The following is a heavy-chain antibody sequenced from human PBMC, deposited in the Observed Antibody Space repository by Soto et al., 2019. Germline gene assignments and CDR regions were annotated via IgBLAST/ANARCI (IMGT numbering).Heavy chain of an antibody. CDR1: GFTFSSHW. CDR2: IKYDGSEK. CDR3: ARDQRIAVAGRTDY. V-gene: IGHV3-7*01. D-gene: IGHD6-19*01. J-gene: IGHJ4*02. Sequence: GGSLRLSCAASGFTFSSHWMSWVRQAPGKGLEWMANIKYDGSEKYYVDSVKGRFTISRDNAKNSLYLQMNSLTAEDTAVYYCARDQRIAVAGRTDYWGQGTLVTVSS.